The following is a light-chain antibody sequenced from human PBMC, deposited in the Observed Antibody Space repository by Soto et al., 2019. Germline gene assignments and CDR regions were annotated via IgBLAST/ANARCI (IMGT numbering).Light chain of an antibody. CDR3: QQYDNWPAT. J-gene: IGKJ1*01. CDR2: GAS. Sequence: EILMTQSPATLSVSPGDRATLSCWASQSVNNKLAWYQQKPGRAPRLLIYGASAGATVIPPRFSGSGSGTQFTLTISSLQSEDFAVYYCQQYDNWPATFGQGTRVEIK. V-gene: IGKV3-15*01. CDR1: QSVNNK.